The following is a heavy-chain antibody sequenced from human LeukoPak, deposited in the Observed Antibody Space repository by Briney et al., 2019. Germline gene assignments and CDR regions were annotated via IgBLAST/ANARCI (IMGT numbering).Heavy chain of an antibody. D-gene: IGHD3-22*01. CDR2: INHSGTT. CDR1: GGSFSGYY. CDR3: AREDQSEGGGGSSGYDY. J-gene: IGHJ4*02. V-gene: IGHV4-34*01. Sequence: SETLSLTCAVYGGSFSGYYWSWIRQPPGKGLEWIGEINHSGTTNYNPSLKSRVTISVDTSKNQFSLKLSSVTAADPAVYYCAREDQSEGGGGSSGYDYWGQGTLVTVSS.